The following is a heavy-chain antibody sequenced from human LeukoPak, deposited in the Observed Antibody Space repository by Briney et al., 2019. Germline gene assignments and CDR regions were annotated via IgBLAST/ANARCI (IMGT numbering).Heavy chain of an antibody. CDR2: INPNSGGT. CDR3: ARGIVPAAIQAY. D-gene: IGHD2-2*02. V-gene: IGHV1-2*02. J-gene: IGHJ4*02. CDR1: GYTFTGYY. Sequence: ASVKVSCKASGYTFTGYYMHWVRQAPGQGLEWMGWINPNSGGTNYAQKFQGRVTMTRDTSISTAYMELSRLRSDDTAVFYCARGIVPAAIQAYWGQGTLVTVSS.